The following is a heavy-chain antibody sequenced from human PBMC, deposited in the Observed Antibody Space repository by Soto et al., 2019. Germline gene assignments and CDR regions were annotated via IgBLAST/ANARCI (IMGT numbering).Heavy chain of an antibody. Sequence: SETLSLTCTVSGGSISSYYWSWIRQPAGKGLEWIGRIDTLGSPNYNPSLKSRVTMSVDTSKNQFSLKLNSVTAADTAVYYCARARTYSSSSGLGYWRQRALVTVSS. J-gene: IGHJ4*02. D-gene: IGHD6-6*01. CDR3: ARARTYSSSSGLGY. V-gene: IGHV4-4*07. CDR1: GGSISSYY. CDR2: IDTLGSP.